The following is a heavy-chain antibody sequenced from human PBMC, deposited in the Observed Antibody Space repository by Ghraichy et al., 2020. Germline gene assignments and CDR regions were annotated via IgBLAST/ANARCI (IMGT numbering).Heavy chain of an antibody. J-gene: IGHJ6*02. V-gene: IGHV1-2*04. D-gene: IGHD3-10*01. CDR3: ARGRSVLLWFGETGTSYGMDV. CDR1: GYTFTGYY. CDR2: INPNSGGT. Sequence: VKVSCKASGYTFTGYYMHWVRQAPGQGLEWMGWINPNSGGTNYAQKFQGWVTMTRDTSISTAYMELSRLRSDDTAVYYCARGRSVLLWFGETGTSYGMDVWGQGTTVTVSS.